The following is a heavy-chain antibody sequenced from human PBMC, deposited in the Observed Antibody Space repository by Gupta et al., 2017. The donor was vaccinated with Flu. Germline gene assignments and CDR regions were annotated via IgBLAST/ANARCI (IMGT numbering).Heavy chain of an antibody. CDR1: GGSISSSRYY. CDR3: ASRYSYGYPFIDY. CDR2: IYYSGST. J-gene: IGHJ4*02. V-gene: IGHV4-39*01. D-gene: IGHD5-18*01. Sequence: QLQLQESGPGLVKPSETLSLTCTVSGGSISSSRYYWGWIRQPPGKGLEWIGSIYYSGSTYYNPSLKSRVTISADTSKNQFSLKLSSVTAADTAVYYCASRYSYGYPFIDYWGQGTLVTVSS.